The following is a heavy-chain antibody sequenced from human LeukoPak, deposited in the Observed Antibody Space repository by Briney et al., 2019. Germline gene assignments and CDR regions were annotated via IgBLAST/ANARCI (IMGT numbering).Heavy chain of an antibody. CDR1: GFTFDDYA. CDR2: ISWNGGST. CDR3: AKARDQYYIDV. V-gene: IGHV3-43D*04. Sequence: GGSLRLSCAASGFTFDDYAMHWVRQAPGKGLEWASLISWNGGSTYYADSVKGRFTVSRDNNKNSLYLQMNSLRIEDTAFYYCAKARDQYYIDVWGKGTTVTVSS. J-gene: IGHJ6*03. D-gene: IGHD2-2*01.